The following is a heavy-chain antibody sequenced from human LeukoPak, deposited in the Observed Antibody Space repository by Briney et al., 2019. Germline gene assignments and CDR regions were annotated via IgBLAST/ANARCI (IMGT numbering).Heavy chain of an antibody. D-gene: IGHD3-9*01. CDR1: GGSISSYY. CDR3: ARYYDILTGYAMAFDI. CDR2: IYYSGST. J-gene: IGHJ3*02. Sequence: KSSETLSLTCTVSGGSISSYYWSWIRQPPGKGLEWIGYIYYSGSTYYNPSLKSRVTISVDTSKNQFSLKLSSVTAADTAVYYCARYYDILTGYAMAFDIWGQGTMVTVSS. V-gene: IGHV4-59*06.